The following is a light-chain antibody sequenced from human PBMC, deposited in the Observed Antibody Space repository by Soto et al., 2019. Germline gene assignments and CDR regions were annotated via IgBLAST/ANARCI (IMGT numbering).Light chain of an antibody. Sequence: DIQMTQSPSSLSASFVDRVTITCRASQSLRGWWAWYQQRPGKAPKALIYDASTLANGVPSRFNGSGSGTEFTLTISSLQPDDFATYYCQQYMTYSTFGQGTRLEI. V-gene: IGKV1-5*01. CDR1: QSLRGW. J-gene: IGKJ5*01. CDR2: DAS. CDR3: QQYMTYST.